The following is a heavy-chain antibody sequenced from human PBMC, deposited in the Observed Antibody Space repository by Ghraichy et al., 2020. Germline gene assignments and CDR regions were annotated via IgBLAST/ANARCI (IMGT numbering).Heavy chain of an antibody. Sequence: ETLSLTCTVSGGSVSSGSYYWSWIRQPPGKGLEWIGYIYYTGSTNYNPSLKSRVAISVDTPKSHFSLKLSSVTAADTAVYYCARGRDSSAWYLFDYWGQGTLVTVSS. J-gene: IGHJ4*02. CDR2: IYYTGST. D-gene: IGHD6-19*01. CDR1: GGSVSSGSYY. V-gene: IGHV4-61*03. CDR3: ARGRDSSAWYLFDY.